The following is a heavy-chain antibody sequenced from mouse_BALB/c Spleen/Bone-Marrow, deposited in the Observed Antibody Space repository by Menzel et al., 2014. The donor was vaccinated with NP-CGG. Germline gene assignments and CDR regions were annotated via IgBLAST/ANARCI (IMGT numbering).Heavy chain of an antibody. Sequence: EVMLVESGAELVRSGASVKLSCTASGFNIKDYYMHWVKQRPEQGLEWIGWIDPENSDTEYAPKFQGKATMTADTSSNKAANKRKSLTSEDTAVYYCNAAXXXXNYFDVWGAGTTVTVSS. J-gene: IGHJ1*01. CDR2: IDPENSDT. CDR3: NAAXXXXNYFDV. CDR1: GFNIKDYY. V-gene: IGHV14-4*02.